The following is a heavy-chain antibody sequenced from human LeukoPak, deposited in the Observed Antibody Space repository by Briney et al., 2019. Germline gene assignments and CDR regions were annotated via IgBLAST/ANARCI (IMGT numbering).Heavy chain of an antibody. J-gene: IGHJ6*03. D-gene: IGHD6-13*01. CDR1: GYTFTGYY. CDR2: INPNSGGT. V-gene: IGHV1-2*02. CDR3: ARARYSSSWKNNYYYMDV. Sequence: ASVKVSCKASGYTFTGYYMHWVRQAPGQGLEWMGWINPNSGGTNYAQKFQGRVTMTRDTSISTAYMELSRLRSDDTAVYYCARARYSSSWKNNYYYMDVWGKGTTVTISS.